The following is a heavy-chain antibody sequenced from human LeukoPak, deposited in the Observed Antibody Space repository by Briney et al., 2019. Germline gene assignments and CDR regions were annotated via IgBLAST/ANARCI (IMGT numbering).Heavy chain of an antibody. CDR2: IYYSGST. J-gene: IGHJ4*02. Sequence: SETLSLTCTVSGGSISSSSYYWGWIRQPPGKGLEWIGSIYYSGSTYYNPSLKSRVTISVDTSKNQFSLKLSSVTAADTAVYYCARLKKAEYYYDSSGYYPHFDYWAREPWSPSPQ. CDR3: ARLKKAEYYYDSSGYYPHFDY. D-gene: IGHD3-22*01. CDR1: GGSISSSSYY. V-gene: IGHV4-39*07.